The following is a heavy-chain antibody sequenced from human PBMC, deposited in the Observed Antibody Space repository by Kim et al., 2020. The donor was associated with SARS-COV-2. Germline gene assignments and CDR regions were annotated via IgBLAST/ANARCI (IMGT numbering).Heavy chain of an antibody. CDR1: GYDFTSYA. Sequence: ASVKVSCKASGYDFTSYAMTWVRQAPGRGLEWMGWINTDTGNPMYGQGFTGRFVFSLDTPVNTAYLEISSLTTEDTAVYYCARPSRGRYPPDYWGQGTLVTVSS. CDR3: ARPSRGRYPPDY. CDR2: INTDTGNP. J-gene: IGHJ4*02. D-gene: IGHD3-16*02. V-gene: IGHV7-4-1*02.